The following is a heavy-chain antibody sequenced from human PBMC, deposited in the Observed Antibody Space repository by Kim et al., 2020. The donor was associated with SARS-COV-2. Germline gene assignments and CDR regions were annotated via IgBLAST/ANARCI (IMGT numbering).Heavy chain of an antibody. CDR2: ISGSGGST. CDR3: AKDRRVRGVIIQGYAFDI. J-gene: IGHJ3*02. CDR1: GFTFSSYA. Sequence: GGSLRLSCAASGFTFSSYAMSWVRQAPGKGLEWVSAISGSGGSTYYADSVKGRFTISRDNSKNTLYLQMNSLRAEDTAVYYCAKDRRVRGVIIQGYAFDIWGQGTMVTVSS. V-gene: IGHV3-23*01. D-gene: IGHD3-10*01.